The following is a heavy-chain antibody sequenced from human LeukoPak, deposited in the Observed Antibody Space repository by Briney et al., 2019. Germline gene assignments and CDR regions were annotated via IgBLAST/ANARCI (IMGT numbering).Heavy chain of an antibody. Sequence: ASVKVSCKASGYTFTSYDINWVRQATGQGLEWMGWMNPNSGNTGYAQKFQGRVTMTRNTSISTAYMELSSLRSEDTAVYYCARGVDPMRPYYDFWSGYYRGVYYYYGMDVWGRGTTVTVSS. CDR3: ARGVDPMRPYYDFWSGYYRGVYYYYGMDV. J-gene: IGHJ6*02. CDR2: MNPNSGNT. D-gene: IGHD3-3*01. CDR1: GYTFTSYD. V-gene: IGHV1-8*01.